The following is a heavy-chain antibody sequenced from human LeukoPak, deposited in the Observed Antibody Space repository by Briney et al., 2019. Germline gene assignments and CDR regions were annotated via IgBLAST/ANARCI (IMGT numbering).Heavy chain of an antibody. CDR2: INPSGGST. CDR1: GYTFTNYP. CDR3: ARYHTYYDFWSGNGLGMDV. D-gene: IGHD3-3*01. V-gene: IGHV1-46*01. J-gene: IGHJ6*02. Sequence: ASVKVSCKASGYTFTNYPMIWVRQAPGQGLEWMGIINPSGGSTSYAQKFQGRVTMTRDTSTSTVYMELSSLRSEDTAVYYCARYHTYYDFWSGNGLGMDVWGQGTTVTVSS.